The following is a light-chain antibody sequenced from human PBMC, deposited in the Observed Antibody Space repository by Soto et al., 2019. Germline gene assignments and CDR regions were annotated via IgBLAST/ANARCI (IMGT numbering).Light chain of an antibody. V-gene: IGLV2-14*01. CDR3: SSSTSSTAYV. J-gene: IGLJ1*01. CDR1: SSDVGGYNY. CDR2: EVT. Sequence: QSVLTQPASVSGSPGQSITISCTGTSSDVGGYNYVSWYQLHPGKAPKLILYEVTNRPSGVSDRFSGSKSGNTASLTISGLQAEDEADYYCSSSTSSTAYVFGNGKKVTV.